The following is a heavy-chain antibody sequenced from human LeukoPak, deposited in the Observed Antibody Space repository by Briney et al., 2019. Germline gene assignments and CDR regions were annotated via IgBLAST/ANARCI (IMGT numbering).Heavy chain of an antibody. D-gene: IGHD1-14*01. J-gene: IGHJ6*02. CDR3: AREGTSEGYYYYGMDV. CDR1: GFTFSSYE. V-gene: IGHV3-48*03. CDR2: ISSSGSTI. Sequence: GGSLRLSCAASGFTFSSYEMNWVRQAPGKELEWVSYISSSGSTIYYADSVKGRFTISRDNAKNSLYLQMNSLRAEDTAVYYCAREGTSEGYYYYGMDVWGQGTTVTVSS.